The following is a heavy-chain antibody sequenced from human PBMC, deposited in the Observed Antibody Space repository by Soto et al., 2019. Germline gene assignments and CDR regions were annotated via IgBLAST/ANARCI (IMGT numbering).Heavy chain of an antibody. D-gene: IGHD2-21*02. CDR2: INDNGNLR. Sequence: WWSLRLSCVASGFTFGSYAMTWVRRAPGKGLEWVSTINDNGNLRYYAESVGGRFTISRDNSKNTLYLQLNNLRAEDSARYYCAKAFGDWYPFEKWGLGALVTVSS. V-gene: IGHV3-23*01. J-gene: IGHJ4*02. CDR1: GFTFGSYA. CDR3: AKAFGDWYPFEK.